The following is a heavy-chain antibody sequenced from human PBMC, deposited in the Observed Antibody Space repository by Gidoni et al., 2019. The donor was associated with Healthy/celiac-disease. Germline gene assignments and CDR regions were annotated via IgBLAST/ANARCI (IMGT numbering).Heavy chain of an antibody. CDR3: AWTDDYGSGGDY. V-gene: IGHV1-69*01. D-gene: IGHD3-10*01. Sequence: VQLVQCGAEVKKPGSSVKVSSKASGGTVSSYAISWVRQDPGQVLEWRGGIIPIFGTANEAQKFQDRVTITADESTSTADRELSSLRSEDTAVYYCAWTDDYGSGGDYWGQGTLVTVSS. CDR2: IIPIFGTA. CDR1: GGTVSSYA. J-gene: IGHJ4*02.